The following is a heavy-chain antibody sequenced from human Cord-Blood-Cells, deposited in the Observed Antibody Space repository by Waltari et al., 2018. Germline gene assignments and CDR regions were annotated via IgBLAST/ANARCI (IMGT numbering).Heavy chain of an antibody. V-gene: IGHV4-39*01. J-gene: IGHJ4*02. CDR3: ADGDSGSFDY. CDR2: IYLSGST. CDR1: GGPISSRSYY. Sequence: QLQLQESGPGLVKPSETLSLTCTVSGGPISSRSYYWGWIRPPPGKGRVLIGSIYLSGSTYYNPSLKSRVTISVDTSKNQFSLKLSSVTAADTAVYYCADGDSGSFDYWGQGTLVTVSS. D-gene: IGHD1-26*01.